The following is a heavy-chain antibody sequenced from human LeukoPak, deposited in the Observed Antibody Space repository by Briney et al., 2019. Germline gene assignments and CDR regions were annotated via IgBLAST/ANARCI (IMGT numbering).Heavy chain of an antibody. J-gene: IGHJ4*02. CDR2: ISGSGGST. Sequence: GGSLRLSCAASGFTFSSYAMSWVRQAPGKGLEWVSIISGSGGSTCYAGSVKGRFTISRDNSKNTLYLQMNSLRAEDTAVYYCAKEFGYSYGSPSDYWGQGTLVTVSS. CDR1: GFTFSSYA. CDR3: AKEFGYSYGSPSDY. V-gene: IGHV3-23*01. D-gene: IGHD5-18*01.